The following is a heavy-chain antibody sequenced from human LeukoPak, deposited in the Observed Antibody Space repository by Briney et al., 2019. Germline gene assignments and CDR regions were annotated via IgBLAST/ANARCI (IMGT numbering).Heavy chain of an antibody. CDR2: INLNSGGT. Sequence: ASVKVSCKASGYTFTGYYMHWVRQAPGQGLEWMEWINLNSGGTNYAQKFQGRVTMTRDTSISTAYMELSRLRSGDTAVYYCARSPDILTGENFDYWGQGTLVTVSS. D-gene: IGHD3-9*01. CDR1: GYTFTGYY. CDR3: ARSPDILTGENFDY. V-gene: IGHV1-2*02. J-gene: IGHJ4*02.